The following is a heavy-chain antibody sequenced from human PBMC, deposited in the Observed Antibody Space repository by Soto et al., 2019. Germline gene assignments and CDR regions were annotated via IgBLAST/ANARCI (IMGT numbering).Heavy chain of an antibody. CDR1: GFTFGFTFSSYA. J-gene: IGHJ5*02. V-gene: IGHV3-30-3*01. D-gene: IGHD2-15*01. CDR3: ERGSKTEEWVES. Sequence: GGSLRLSCAASGFTFGFTFSSYAMHWVRQAPGKGLEWVAMISFDGSKKYYADSVKGRFTISRDNSKSTLYLEMNSLRPEDTAVYYCERGSKTEEWVESWGQGTLVTVSS. CDR2: ISFDGSKK.